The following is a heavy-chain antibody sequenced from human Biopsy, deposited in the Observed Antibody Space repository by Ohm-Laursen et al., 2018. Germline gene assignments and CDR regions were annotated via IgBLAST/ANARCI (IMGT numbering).Heavy chain of an antibody. V-gene: IGHV4-59*08. D-gene: IGHD3/OR15-3a*01. Sequence: GTLSLTCIVSGGSITADFWTWIRQTPGERLEWIGYRFHSGSPMYNPSLKSRVTISVDTSKSQFSLTLTPVTAADTAVYYCVRLNRRGNIIFFDYWGRGTLVTVSS. J-gene: IGHJ4*02. CDR1: GGSITADF. CDR3: VRLNRRGNIIFFDY. CDR2: RFHSGSP.